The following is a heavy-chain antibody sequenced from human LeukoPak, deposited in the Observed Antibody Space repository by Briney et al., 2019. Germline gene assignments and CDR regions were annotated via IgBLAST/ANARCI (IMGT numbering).Heavy chain of an antibody. Sequence: GGSLRLSCAASGFSFSSYWMSWVRQAPGKGLEWVANIKEDGSEKNYVDPVKGRFTISRDNAKNSLYLQMNSLRAEDTAVYYCARKDSSPRTFDYWGQGTLVTVSS. CDR1: GFSFSSYW. V-gene: IGHV3-7*01. CDR2: IKEDGSEK. J-gene: IGHJ4*02. D-gene: IGHD3-22*01. CDR3: ARKDSSPRTFDY.